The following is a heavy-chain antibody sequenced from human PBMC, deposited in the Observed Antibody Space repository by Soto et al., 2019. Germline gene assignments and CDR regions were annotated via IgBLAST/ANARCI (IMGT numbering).Heavy chain of an antibody. CDR2: INPNGGNT. J-gene: IGHJ4*02. CDR1: GYTFASHY. Sequence: QVQLVQSGAEVKKPGASVKVSCQASGYTFASHYIHWVRQAPGQGLEWMGVINPNGGNTRYAQRFQDRHTLTTDTPTYTVYLDLSSLSSDNTAVYYCGRDTSGRHYWGQGTLVPVSS. CDR3: GRDTSGRHY. V-gene: IGHV1-46*01.